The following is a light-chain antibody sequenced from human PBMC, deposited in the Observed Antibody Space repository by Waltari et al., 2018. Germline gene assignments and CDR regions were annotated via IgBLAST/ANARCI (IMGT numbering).Light chain of an antibody. J-gene: IGKJ5*01. Sequence: DIQMTQSPSSLSAAVGDRATITCRASQSISSFLNWYQQKPGKAPKVLIYAASSLQSGVPSRFSGSGSGTDFTLTISSLQPEDFATYYCQQSYSTPPITFGQGTRLEIK. CDR3: QQSYSTPPIT. CDR2: AAS. CDR1: QSISSF. V-gene: IGKV1-39*01.